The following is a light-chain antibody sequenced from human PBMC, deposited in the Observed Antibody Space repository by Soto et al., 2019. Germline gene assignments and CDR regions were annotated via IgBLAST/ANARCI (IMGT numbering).Light chain of an antibody. CDR3: CSYVGSSTWV. J-gene: IGLJ1*01. Sequence: QSALTQPASVSGSPGQSITISCTGTSSDVGSYNLVSWYQQHPGKAPKLMIYEVSKRPSGVSNRFSGSKSGNTASLTISGLQAEDEADYYCCSYVGSSTWVFGTGTKLTVL. CDR1: SSDVGSYNL. V-gene: IGLV2-23*02. CDR2: EVS.